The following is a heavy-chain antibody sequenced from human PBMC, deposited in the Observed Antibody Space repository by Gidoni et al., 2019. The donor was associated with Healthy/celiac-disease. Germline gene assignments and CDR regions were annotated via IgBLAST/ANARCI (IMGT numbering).Heavy chain of an antibody. CDR1: GFTFSSYA. CDR3: AKRVEWLSHDFDY. J-gene: IGHJ4*02. D-gene: IGHD3-3*01. V-gene: IGHV3-23*01. CDR2: ISGSGGSN. Sequence: EVQLLGSGGGLVQPGGSLRLPCAASGFTFSSYAMSWVRQAPGKGLEWVSAISGSGGSNYYTDSGKGRFTISRDNSKNTLYLQMNSLRAEDTAVYYCAKRVEWLSHDFDYWGQGTLVTVSS.